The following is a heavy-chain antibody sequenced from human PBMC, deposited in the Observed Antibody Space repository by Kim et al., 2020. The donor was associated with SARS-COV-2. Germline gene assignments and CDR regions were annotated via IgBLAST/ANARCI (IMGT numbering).Heavy chain of an antibody. CDR2: ISSSTGT. CDR3: ARGLPGRYQLLYNFDY. J-gene: IGHJ4*02. D-gene: IGHD2-2*02. V-gene: IGHV3-23*01. CDR1: GFTFSNYA. Sequence: GWSLRLSCAASGFTFSNYAMNWVRQAPGKGLEWVSGISSSTGTYYADSVKGLFTISRDNSKNTLYLQMNSLRAEDTAVYYCARGLPGRYQLLYNFDYWGQGTLVTVSS.